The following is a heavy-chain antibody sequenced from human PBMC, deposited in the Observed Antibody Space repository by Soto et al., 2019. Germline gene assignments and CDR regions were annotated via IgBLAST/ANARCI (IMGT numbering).Heavy chain of an antibody. V-gene: IGHV2-5*02. D-gene: IGHD3-3*01. Sequence: QITLKESGPTLVKPTQTLTLTCTFSGFSLSTSGAAVGWIRQPPGKALEWLALIYWDDDKRYSQSLKSRLTITKDTSKNQVDLTMTNMDPVDTATYCCARLSTISGVANPNFDYWGQGTLVTVSS. CDR2: IYWDDDK. J-gene: IGHJ4*02. CDR1: GFSLSTSGAA. CDR3: ARLSTISGVANPNFDY.